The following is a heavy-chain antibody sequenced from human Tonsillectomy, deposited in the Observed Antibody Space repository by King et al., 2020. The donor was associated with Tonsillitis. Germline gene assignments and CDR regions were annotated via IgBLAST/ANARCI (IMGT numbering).Heavy chain of an antibody. CDR3: AREHLYYYDSSGYHRGLDY. J-gene: IGHJ4*02. CDR1: GFTVRSSY. D-gene: IGHD3-22*01. CDR2: IYSGGNT. V-gene: IGHV3-66*01. Sequence: EVQLVESGGGLVQPGGSLRLSCTASGFTVRSSYMNWVRQAPGKGLEWVSVIYSGGNTYYADSVKGRFTLSRDNSKNTLYLQMNSLRAEDTAVYYCAREHLYYYDSSGYHRGLDYWGQGTLVTVSS.